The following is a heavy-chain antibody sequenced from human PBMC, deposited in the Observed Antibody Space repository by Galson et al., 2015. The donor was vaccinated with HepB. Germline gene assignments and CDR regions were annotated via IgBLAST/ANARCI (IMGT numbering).Heavy chain of an antibody. CDR1: GDSVSSNSAA. CDR2: THYRSKWYN. Sequence: CAISGDSVSSNSAAWNWIRQSPSRGLEWLGRTHYRSKWYNDYAVSVKSRITINPDTSKNQFSLQLNSVTPEDTAVYHCARDRAGYCSSTSCYWVENWFDPWGQGTLVTVSS. D-gene: IGHD2-2*01. CDR3: ARDRAGYCSSTSCYWVENWFDP. J-gene: IGHJ5*02. V-gene: IGHV6-1*01.